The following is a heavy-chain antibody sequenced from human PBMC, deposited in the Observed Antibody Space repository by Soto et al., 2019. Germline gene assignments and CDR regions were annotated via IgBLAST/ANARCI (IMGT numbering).Heavy chain of an antibody. V-gene: IGHV4-30-4*01. D-gene: IGHD3-16*01. J-gene: IGHJ3*02. CDR1: GGSIRSGDYY. Sequence: QVQLQESGPGLVKPSQTLSLTCTVSGGSIRSGDYYWNWIRQPPGKGLEWIGFIFNTGSTYYNPSLKSRLTISVDMSKNQFSLRLTSVTAADTAVYYCARNDYDYVWESPGGDAFDIWGQGTMVTVSS. CDR3: ARNDYDYVWESPGGDAFDI. CDR2: IFNTGST.